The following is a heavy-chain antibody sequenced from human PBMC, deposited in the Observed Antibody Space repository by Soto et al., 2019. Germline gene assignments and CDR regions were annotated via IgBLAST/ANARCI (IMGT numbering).Heavy chain of an antibody. D-gene: IGHD2-15*01. CDR2: ISGSGGST. J-gene: IGHJ3*02. CDR1: GFTFSSYA. V-gene: IGHV3-23*01. Sequence: GGSLRLSCAASGFTFSSYAMSWVRQAPGKGLEWVSAISGSGGSTYYADSVKGRFTISRDNSKNTLYLQMNSLRAEDTAVYYCAKVWGDCSGGSCYHDAFDIWGQGTMVTVS. CDR3: AKVWGDCSGGSCYHDAFDI.